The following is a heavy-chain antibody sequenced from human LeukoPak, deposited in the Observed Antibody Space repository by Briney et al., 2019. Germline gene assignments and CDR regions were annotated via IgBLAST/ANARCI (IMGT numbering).Heavy chain of an antibody. CDR2: IYYNGAT. CDR1: GGSISGYF. D-gene: IGHD1-26*01. V-gene: IGHV4-59*08. Sequence: SETLSLTCTVSGGSISGYFWSCIRQPPGKGLEWIGYIYYNGATIYSPSLKSRVTMSVATSKNQFSLKLSSVTAADTAVYYCARHDPVGQYQRGMDVWGQGTTVIVSS. J-gene: IGHJ6*02. CDR3: ARHDPVGQYQRGMDV.